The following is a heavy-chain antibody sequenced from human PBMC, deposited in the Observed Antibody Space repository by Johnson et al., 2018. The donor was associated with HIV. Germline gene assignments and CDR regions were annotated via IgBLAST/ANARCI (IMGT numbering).Heavy chain of an antibody. CDR2: ISWNSGSI. Sequence: VQLVESGGGVVQPGRSLRLSCAASGFTFSSYAMHWVRQAPGKGLEWVSGISWNSGSIGYADSVKGRFTISRDNAKNSLYLQMNSLRAEDTALYYCAKGDYTEGAFDIWGQGTMVTVSS. V-gene: IGHV3-9*01. D-gene: IGHD3-3*01. CDR1: GFTFSSYA. CDR3: AKGDYTEGAFDI. J-gene: IGHJ3*02.